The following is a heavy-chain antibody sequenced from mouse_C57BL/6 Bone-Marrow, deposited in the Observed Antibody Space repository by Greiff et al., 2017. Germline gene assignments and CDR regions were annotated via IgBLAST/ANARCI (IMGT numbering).Heavy chain of an antibody. Sequence: QVTLKVSGPGILQPSQTLSLTCSFSGFSLSTFGMGVGWIRQPSGKGLEWLAHLWWGDDKYYNPALKSRLTISKESSKHQVFLKIANVDTADTATYYCARIALLFAWFAYWGQGTLVTVSA. CDR3: ARIALLFAWFAY. CDR1: GFSLSTFGMG. CDR2: LWWGDDK. V-gene: IGHV8-8*01. J-gene: IGHJ3*01. D-gene: IGHD1-1*01.